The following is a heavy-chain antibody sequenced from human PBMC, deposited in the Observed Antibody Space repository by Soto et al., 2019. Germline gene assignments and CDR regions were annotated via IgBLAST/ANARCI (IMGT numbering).Heavy chain of an antibody. D-gene: IGHD3-22*01. Sequence: GGSLRLSCAASGFTFSNAGMNWVRQAPGKGLEWVGRIKSKTDGGTTDYAAPVKGRFTISRDDSKNTLYLQMNSLKTEDTAVYYCTTGRYYYDSSGYYYWGQGTLVTVSS. CDR1: GFTFSNAG. V-gene: IGHV3-15*07. CDR3: TTGRYYYDSSGYYY. CDR2: IKSKTDGGTT. J-gene: IGHJ4*02.